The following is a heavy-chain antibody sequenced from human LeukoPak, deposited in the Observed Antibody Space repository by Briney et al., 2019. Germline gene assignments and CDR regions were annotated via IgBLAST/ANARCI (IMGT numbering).Heavy chain of an antibody. CDR3: AVTTVTWYDMDV. Sequence: SETLSLTCTVSGGSISSGGYYWSWIRQHPEKGLEWIGYIYYSGSTYYNPSLKSRVTISVDTSKNQFSLKLSSVTAADTAVYYCAVTTVTWYDMDVWGQGTTVTVSS. V-gene: IGHV4-31*03. J-gene: IGHJ6*02. D-gene: IGHD4-17*01. CDR1: GGSISSGGYY. CDR2: IYYSGST.